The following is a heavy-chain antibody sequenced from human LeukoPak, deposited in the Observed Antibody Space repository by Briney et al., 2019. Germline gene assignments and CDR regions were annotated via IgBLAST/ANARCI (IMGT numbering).Heavy chain of an antibody. CDR2: TIPILGIA. Sequence: GSSVKVSCKASGGTFSSYAISWVRQAPGQGLEWMGRTIPILGIANYAQKFQGRVTITADKSTSTAYMELSSLRSEDTAVYYCAKSGSYSMGFDYWGQGTLVTVSS. CDR3: AKSGSYSMGFDY. D-gene: IGHD1-26*01. V-gene: IGHV1-69*04. J-gene: IGHJ4*02. CDR1: GGTFSSYA.